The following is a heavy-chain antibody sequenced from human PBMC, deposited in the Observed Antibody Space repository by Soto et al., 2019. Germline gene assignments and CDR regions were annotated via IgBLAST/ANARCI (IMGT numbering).Heavy chain of an antibody. CDR3: ARSYYDSSGYSLRGAFDI. Sequence: GGSLRLSCAASGFTFSSYSMNWVRQAPGKGLEWVSYISSSSSTIYYADSVKGRFTISGDNAKNSLYLQMNSLRDEDTAVYYCARSYYDSSGYSLRGAFDIWGQGTMVTVSS. CDR2: ISSSSSTI. J-gene: IGHJ3*02. D-gene: IGHD3-22*01. V-gene: IGHV3-48*02. CDR1: GFTFSSYS.